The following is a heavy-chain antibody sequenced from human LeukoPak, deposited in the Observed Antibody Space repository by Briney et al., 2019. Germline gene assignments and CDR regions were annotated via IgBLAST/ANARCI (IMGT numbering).Heavy chain of an antibody. Sequence: GGSLRLSCAASGFTFSSYAMSWVRQAPGKGLEWVSAISGSGGSTYYGDSVKGRFTISRDNPKNTLYLEMSSLRAEDTAVYYCAKDRSGYYPTLSDFWGQGTLVTVSS. CDR1: GFTFSSYA. CDR3: AKDRSGYYPTLSDF. CDR2: ISGSGGST. J-gene: IGHJ4*02. D-gene: IGHD3-22*01. V-gene: IGHV3-23*01.